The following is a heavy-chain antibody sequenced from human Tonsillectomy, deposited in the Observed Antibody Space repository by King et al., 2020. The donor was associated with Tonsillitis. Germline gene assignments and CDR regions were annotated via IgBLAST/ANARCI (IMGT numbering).Heavy chain of an antibody. J-gene: IGHJ5*02. CDR3: ARAGYSTTHHVYGDWFDP. Sequence: ITLKESGPTLVKPTQTLTLTCTVSGFSLNTDGVGVAWIRQPPGKALEWLAIIYWDDHKHYTSSLRRRLTITKDTSKNQVVLTMTNMDPADTGTYYCARAGYSTTHHVYGDWFDPWGQGTLVTVSS. D-gene: IGHD6-13*01. CDR2: IYWDDHK. CDR1: GFSLNTDGVG. V-gene: IGHV2-5*02.